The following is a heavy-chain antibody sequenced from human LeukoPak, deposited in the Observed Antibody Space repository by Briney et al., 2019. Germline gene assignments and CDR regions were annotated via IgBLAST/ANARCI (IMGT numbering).Heavy chain of an antibody. J-gene: IGHJ4*02. CDR3: ARGAPPQN. V-gene: IGHV4-4*02. CDR2: IYHSGNT. CDR1: GASISSSNW. Sequence: PSGTLSLTCAVSGASISSSNWWSWVRQPPGKGLEWIGEIYHSGNTNYNPSLKSRVTISVDKSNNHLSLKLSSVTAADTAVYYCARGAPPQNWGQGTLVTVSS.